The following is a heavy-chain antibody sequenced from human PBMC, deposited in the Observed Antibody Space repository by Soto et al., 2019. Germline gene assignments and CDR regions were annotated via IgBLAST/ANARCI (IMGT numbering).Heavy chain of an antibody. CDR1: GGSFSGYY. CDR2: INHSGST. D-gene: IGHD2-2*02. Sequence: SETLSLTCAVYGGSFSGYYWSWIRQPPGKGLEWIGEINHSGSTNYNPSLKSRVTISVDTSKNQFSLKLSSVTAADTAVYYCARYGIYCSSTSCYNRPLYYYYYYGMDVWGQGTTVTVSS. J-gene: IGHJ6*02. V-gene: IGHV4-34*01. CDR3: ARYGIYCSSTSCYNRPLYYYYYYGMDV.